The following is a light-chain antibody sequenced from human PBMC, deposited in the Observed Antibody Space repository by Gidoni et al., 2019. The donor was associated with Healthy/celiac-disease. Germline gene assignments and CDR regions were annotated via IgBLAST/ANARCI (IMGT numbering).Light chain of an antibody. CDR1: QSVSSY. Sequence: EIVFTQSPATLSLSPGERATLPCRASQSVSSYLAWYQQKPGQAPRLLIYESSNRATGIPARFSGSGSGTDFTLTISSLEPEDFAVYYCQQRSNWPLTFGGGTKVEIK. CDR2: ESS. J-gene: IGKJ4*01. V-gene: IGKV3-11*01. CDR3: QQRSNWPLT.